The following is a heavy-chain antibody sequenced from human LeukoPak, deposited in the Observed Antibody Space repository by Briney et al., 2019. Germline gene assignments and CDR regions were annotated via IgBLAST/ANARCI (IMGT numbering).Heavy chain of an antibody. Sequence: GGSLRLSCAASGFTFGSYAMTWVRQAPGQGLEWVSHISGSGGSTYHADSVKGRFTISRDNSKNTVYLQMNSLRAEDTAVYYCAKTTAGHSSGRDPGWPVDYWGQGTLVTVSS. CDR3: AKTTAGHSSGRDPGWPVDY. D-gene: IGHD6-19*01. CDR1: GFTFGSYA. V-gene: IGHV3-23*01. CDR2: ISGSGGST. J-gene: IGHJ4*02.